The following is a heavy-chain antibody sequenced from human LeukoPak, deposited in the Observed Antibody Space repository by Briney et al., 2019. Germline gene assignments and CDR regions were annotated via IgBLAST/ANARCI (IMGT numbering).Heavy chain of an antibody. CDR3: ARARAPFVFDL. CDR1: GGSISSYY. V-gene: IGHV4-59*01. CDR2: IYYSGST. J-gene: IGHJ3*01. D-gene: IGHD3-16*01. Sequence: SETLSLTCTVSGGSISSYYWSWIRQPPGKGLEWIGYIYYSGSTNYNPSLKSRVTISVDTSKNQFSLKLSSVTAADTAIYFCARARAPFVFDLWGQGTMVTVSS.